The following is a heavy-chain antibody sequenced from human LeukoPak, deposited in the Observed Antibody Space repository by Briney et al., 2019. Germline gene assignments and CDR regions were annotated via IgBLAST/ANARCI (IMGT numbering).Heavy chain of an antibody. V-gene: IGHV2-5*01. CDR3: AHPVQLERRAGGAFDI. CDR2: IYWNDDK. D-gene: IGHD1-1*01. J-gene: IGHJ3*02. Sequence: SGPTLVKPTQTLTLTCTFSGFSLSTSGVGVGWIRQPPGKALEWLALIYWNDDKRYSPSLKSRLTITKDTSKNQVVLTMTNMDPVDTATYYCAHPVQLERRAGGAFDIWGQGTMVTVSS. CDR1: GFSLSTSGVG.